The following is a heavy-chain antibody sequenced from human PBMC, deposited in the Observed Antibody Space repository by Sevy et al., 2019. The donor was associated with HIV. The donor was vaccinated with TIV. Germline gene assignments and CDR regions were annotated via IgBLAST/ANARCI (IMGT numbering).Heavy chain of an antibody. J-gene: IGHJ4*02. D-gene: IGHD5-18*01. CDR1: GASISSGTYY. Sequence: SETLSLMCSVSGASISSGTYYWGWIRQPPGKGLEWIGSIYHSGSTYYNPSLKSRVSISLDTSKNHFSLKLRSVTAADTAVYYCARVMRIQLSTLVLEYYFDYWGQGTPVTVSS. V-gene: IGHV4-39*02. CDR2: IYHSGST. CDR3: ARVMRIQLSTLVLEYYFDY.